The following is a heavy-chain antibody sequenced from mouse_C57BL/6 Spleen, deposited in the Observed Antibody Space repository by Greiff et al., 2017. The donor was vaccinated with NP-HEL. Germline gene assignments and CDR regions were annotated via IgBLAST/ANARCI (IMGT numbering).Heavy chain of an antibody. D-gene: IGHD1-1*01. CDR1: GYAFSSYW. V-gene: IGHV1-80*01. Sequence: QVQLQQSGAELVKPGASVKISCKASGYAFSSYWMNWVKQRPGTGLEWIGQIYPGDGDTNYNGKFKGKATLTADKSSSTAYMQLSSLTSEDSAVYFCARSYYGSSYGWFAYWGQGTLVTVSA. J-gene: IGHJ3*01. CDR3: ARSYYGSSYGWFAY. CDR2: IYPGDGDT.